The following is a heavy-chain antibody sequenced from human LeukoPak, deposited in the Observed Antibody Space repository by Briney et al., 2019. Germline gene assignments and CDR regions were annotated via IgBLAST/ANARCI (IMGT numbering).Heavy chain of an antibody. Sequence: PGGSLRLSCAASGFTFSSYAMSWVRQAPGKGLEWVSAISGSGGGTYYADSVKGRFTISRDNAKNSLYLQMNSLRAEDTAVYYCARATSYSGYDLGRQLVGGEDYWGQGTLVTVSS. CDR1: GFTFSSYA. D-gene: IGHD5-12*01. CDR3: ARATSYSGYDLGRQLVGGEDY. V-gene: IGHV3-23*01. J-gene: IGHJ4*02. CDR2: ISGSGGGT.